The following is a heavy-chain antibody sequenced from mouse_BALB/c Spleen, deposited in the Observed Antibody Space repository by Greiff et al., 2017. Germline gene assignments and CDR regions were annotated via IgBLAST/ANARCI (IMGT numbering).Heavy chain of an antibody. CDR1: GYNFTSYW. V-gene: IGHV1-55*01. CDR2: IYPGSGST. D-gene: IGHD1-1*01. J-gene: IGHJ2*01. CDR3: ARGYYGSRFDY. Sequence: QVQLQQPGAELVKPGTSVKLSCKASGYNFTSYWINWVKLRPGQGLEWIGDIYPGSGSTNYNEKFKSKATLTVDTSSSTAYMQLSSLASEDSALYYCARGYYGSRFDYWGQGTTLTVSS.